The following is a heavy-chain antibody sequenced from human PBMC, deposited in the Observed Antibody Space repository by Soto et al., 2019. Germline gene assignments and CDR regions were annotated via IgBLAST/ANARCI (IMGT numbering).Heavy chain of an antibody. Sequence: QVQLVESGGGVVQPGRSLRLSCAGSGFTFSTYGMHWVRQAPGKGLEWVAVISYDGNNKYYADSVKGRFTISRDNSKNTLYLQMSRLIAEDTAVYYCAKSVYNWNDGFFDYWGQGTLVTVSS. V-gene: IGHV3-30*18. CDR3: AKSVYNWNDGFFDY. J-gene: IGHJ4*02. CDR1: GFTFSTYG. CDR2: ISYDGNNK. D-gene: IGHD1-1*01.